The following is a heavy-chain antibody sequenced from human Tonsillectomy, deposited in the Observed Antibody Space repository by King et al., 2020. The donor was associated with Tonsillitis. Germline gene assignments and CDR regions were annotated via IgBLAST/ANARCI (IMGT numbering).Heavy chain of an antibody. CDR2: IYDSGNT. CDR3: AATYYYASGGYFWAPFDY. V-gene: IGHV4-61*01. CDR1: GGSVSSGSYY. D-gene: IGHD3-10*01. Sequence: QLQESGPGLVKPSETLSLTCTVSGGSVSSGSYYWSWVRQSPGKGLEWSGYIYDSGNTNYHPSLKSRVTISVDTSKNQFSLRLNSVTAADTAVYYCAATYYYASGGYFWAPFDYWGQGTLLTVSS. J-gene: IGHJ4*02.